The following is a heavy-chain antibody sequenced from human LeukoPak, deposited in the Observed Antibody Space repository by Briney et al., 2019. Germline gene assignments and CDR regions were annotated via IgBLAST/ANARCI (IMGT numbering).Heavy chain of an antibody. CDR1: GGSISSYY. CDR2: IYYSGST. CDR3: ARGVTSYYGSSGPRFDY. V-gene: IGHV4-59*01. Sequence: SETLSLTCTVSGGSISSYYWSWIRQPPGKGLEWIGYIYYSGSTNYNPSLKSRVTISVDTSKNQFSLKLSSVTAADTAVYYCARGVTSYYGSSGPRFDYWGQGTLVTVSS. J-gene: IGHJ4*02. D-gene: IGHD3-22*01.